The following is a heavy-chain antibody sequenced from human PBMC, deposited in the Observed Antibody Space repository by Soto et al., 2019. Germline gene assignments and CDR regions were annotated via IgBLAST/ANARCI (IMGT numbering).Heavy chain of an antibody. CDR2: IIPILGIA. Sequence: QVQLVQSGAEVKKPGSSVKVSCKASGGTFSSYTISWVRQAPGQGLEWMGRIIPILGIANYAQKFQGRVTITADKSTSTAYMELSSLRSEDTAVYYCARAIAVAGADDYWGQGTLVTVSS. D-gene: IGHD6-19*01. V-gene: IGHV1-69*02. CDR1: GGTFSSYT. CDR3: ARAIAVAGADDY. J-gene: IGHJ4*02.